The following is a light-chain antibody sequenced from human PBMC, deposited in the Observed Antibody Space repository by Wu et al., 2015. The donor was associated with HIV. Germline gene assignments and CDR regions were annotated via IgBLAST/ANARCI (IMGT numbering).Light chain of an antibody. Sequence: DILMTQSPSTLSASVGGKITITCRASDTIGTLLAWYQQKPGKAPKLLIYQSSSLENGIPSRFGGSGSGTEFILTINSLHPDDFATYYCQQYNNYPWTFGQGTKVDIQ. CDR1: DTIGTL. CDR3: QQYNNYPWT. CDR2: QSS. J-gene: IGKJ1*01. V-gene: IGKV1-5*03.